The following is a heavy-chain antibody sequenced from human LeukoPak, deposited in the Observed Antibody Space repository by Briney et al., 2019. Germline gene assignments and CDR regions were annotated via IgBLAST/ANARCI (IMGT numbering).Heavy chain of an antibody. Sequence: ASVKVSCKASGYTFTGYYMHWVRQAPGQGLEWMGWINPNSGGTNYAQKLKGRDNMTRDTYISTTYMELSRLRSDDTAVYYCARVYDSSGYVLCYWGQGTLVTVSS. CDR2: INPNSGGT. CDR3: ARVYDSSGYVLCY. V-gene: IGHV1-2*02. J-gene: IGHJ4*02. CDR1: GYTFTGYY. D-gene: IGHD3-22*01.